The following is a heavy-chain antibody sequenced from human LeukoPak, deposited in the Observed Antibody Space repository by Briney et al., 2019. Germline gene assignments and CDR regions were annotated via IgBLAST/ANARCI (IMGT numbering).Heavy chain of an antibody. Sequence: GGSLRLSCAASGFTFSSYAMHWVRQAPGKGLEYVSAISSNGGSTYYANSVKGRFTISRDNSKNTLYLQMGSLRAEDMAVYYCARVGAAAGTYDYWGQGTLVTVPP. D-gene: IGHD6-13*01. V-gene: IGHV3-64*01. CDR3: ARVGAAAGTYDY. J-gene: IGHJ4*02. CDR2: ISSNGGST. CDR1: GFTFSSYA.